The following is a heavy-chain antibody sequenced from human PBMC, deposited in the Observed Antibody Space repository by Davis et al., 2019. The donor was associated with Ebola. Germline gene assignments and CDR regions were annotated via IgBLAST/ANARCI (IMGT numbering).Heavy chain of an antibody. J-gene: IGHJ4*02. CDR3: ARQGAPYSAPAN. V-gene: IGHV5-51*01. CDR1: GYSFTSFW. Sequence: GESLKISCKASGYSFTSFWNGWVRQPPGQGLEWMGAILPGDSDTRYSPSFQGQVTISADKSITTAYLHWNSLKASDTAMYYCARQGAPYSAPANWGQGTLVTVSS. D-gene: IGHD1-26*01. CDR2: ILPGDSDT.